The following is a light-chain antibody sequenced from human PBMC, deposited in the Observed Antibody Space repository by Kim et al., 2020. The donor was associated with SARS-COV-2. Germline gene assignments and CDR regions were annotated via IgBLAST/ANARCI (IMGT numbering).Light chain of an antibody. CDR3: NSRDSNENVF. Sequence: VALGQTVRITCQGESLGSYYATWYQQKPGQAPILVIYGKNNRPSGIPDRFSGSSSGNTASLTITGTQAGDEADYYCNSRDSNENVFFGGGTQLTVL. CDR1: SLGSYY. J-gene: IGLJ2*01. V-gene: IGLV3-19*01. CDR2: GKN.